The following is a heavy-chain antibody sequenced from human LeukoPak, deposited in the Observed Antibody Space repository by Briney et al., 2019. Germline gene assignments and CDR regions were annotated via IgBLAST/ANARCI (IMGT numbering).Heavy chain of an antibody. CDR2: TSSSSSYI. CDR3: ARRGSGYDDQVDY. Sequence: GGSLRPSCAASGFTVSSNYMSWVRQAPGKGMEWVSCTSSSSSYIYYADSVKGRFTISRDNAKNSLYLQMNSLRAEDTAVYYCARRGSGYDDQVDYWGQGTLVTVSS. V-gene: IGHV3-21*01. CDR1: GFTVSSNY. J-gene: IGHJ4*02. D-gene: IGHD5-12*01.